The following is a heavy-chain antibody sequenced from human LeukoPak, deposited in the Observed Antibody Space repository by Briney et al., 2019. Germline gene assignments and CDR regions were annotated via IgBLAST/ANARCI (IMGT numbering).Heavy chain of an antibody. CDR1: GYSISSGYY. J-gene: IGHJ4*02. V-gene: IGHV4-38-2*02. Sequence: PSETLSLTCTVSGYSISSGYYWGWIRQPPGKGLEWIGSIYHSGSTYYNPSLKSRVTISVDTSKNQFSLKLSSVTAADTAVYYCARDLGSGYWGQGTLVTVSS. CDR3: ARDLGSGY. D-gene: IGHD1-26*01. CDR2: IYHSGST.